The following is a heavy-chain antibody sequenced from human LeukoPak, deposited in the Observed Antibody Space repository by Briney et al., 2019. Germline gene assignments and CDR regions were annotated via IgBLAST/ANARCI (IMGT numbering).Heavy chain of an antibody. D-gene: IGHD2-2*01. J-gene: IGHJ5*02. CDR1: GHTYTGYY. CDR3: ARDSPVWSHCSSTSCGDARNWFDP. V-gene: IGHV1-2*02. Sequence: ASVKVSGKASGHTYTGYYMHWVRQAPGQGLEWMGWINPNSGGTNYAQKFQGRVTMTRDTSISTAYMELSRLRSDDTAVYYCARDSPVWSHCSSTSCGDARNWFDPWGQGTLVTVSS. CDR2: INPNSGGT.